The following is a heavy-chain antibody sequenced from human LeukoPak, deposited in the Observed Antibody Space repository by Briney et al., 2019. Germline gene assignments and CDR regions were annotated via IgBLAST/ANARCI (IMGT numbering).Heavy chain of an antibody. D-gene: IGHD1-1*01. CDR1: GYTFTGYY. CDR2: INPSGGGT. CDR3: ARSALSGTGYFDY. V-gene: IGHV1-46*01. Sequence: ASVKVSCKASGYTFTGYYMHWVRQAPGQGLEWMGIINPSGGGTGYAQKFRGRVTMTGDTSTSTVYMELSSLLSEDTAVYYCARSALSGTGYFDYWGQGTLVTVSS. J-gene: IGHJ4*02.